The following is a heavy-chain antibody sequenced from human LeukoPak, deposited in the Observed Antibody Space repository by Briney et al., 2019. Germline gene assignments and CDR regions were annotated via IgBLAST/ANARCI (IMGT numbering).Heavy chain of an antibody. CDR3: ARGGSRGYQPREFDP. Sequence: SETLSLTCTVSGYSISSGYYWGWIRQPPGKGLEWIGSIYHSGSTYYNPSLKSRVTISVDTSKNQFSLKLSSVTAADTAVHYCARGGSRGYQPREFDPWGQGTLVTVSS. CDR2: IYHSGST. J-gene: IGHJ5*02. D-gene: IGHD2-2*01. CDR1: GYSISSGYY. V-gene: IGHV4-38-2*02.